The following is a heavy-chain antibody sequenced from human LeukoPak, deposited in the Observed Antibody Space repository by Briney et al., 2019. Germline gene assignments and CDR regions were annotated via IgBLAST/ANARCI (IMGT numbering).Heavy chain of an antibody. CDR3: VRADYDSSGYHFDN. CDR2: INTDGSGT. CDR1: GFTFSSYW. D-gene: IGHD3-22*01. Sequence: PGGSLRLSCAASGFTFSSYWLHWVRQPPGKGLAWVSRINTDGSGTNYADSVKGRFTISRDSAKNTVYLQMNSLYGEDTAVYYCVRADYDSSGYHFDNWGQGILVTVSS. V-gene: IGHV3-74*01. J-gene: IGHJ4*02.